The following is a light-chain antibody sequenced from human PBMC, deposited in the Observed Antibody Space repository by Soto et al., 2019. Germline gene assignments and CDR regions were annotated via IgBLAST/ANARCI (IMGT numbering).Light chain of an antibody. J-gene: IGKJ5*01. V-gene: IGKV3-11*01. Sequence: EIVMTQSPGTLSLSPGYTATLSCRASQSLGSDLAWYQQKPGQAPRLLIYDASNRATGIPARFSGSGSGTDFTLIIGSLEPEDFALYYCQQRSNWPITFGQGTRLEIK. CDR1: QSLGSD. CDR2: DAS. CDR3: QQRSNWPIT.